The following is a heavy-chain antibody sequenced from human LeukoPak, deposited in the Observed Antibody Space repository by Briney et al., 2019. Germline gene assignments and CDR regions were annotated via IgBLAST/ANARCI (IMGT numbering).Heavy chain of an antibody. CDR1: GFTFSSYG. V-gene: IGHV3-30*18. J-gene: IGHJ2*01. D-gene: IGHD4-23*01. CDR2: ISYDETNK. Sequence: PGGSLRLSCAASGFTFSSYGMSWVRQAPGKGLEWVAVISYDETNKYYEDSVKGRFTISRDSSKNTLYLQMSSLRDEDTAVYYCAKNNDYGGSYWYFDLWGRGTLVTVSS. CDR3: AKNNDYGGSYWYFDL.